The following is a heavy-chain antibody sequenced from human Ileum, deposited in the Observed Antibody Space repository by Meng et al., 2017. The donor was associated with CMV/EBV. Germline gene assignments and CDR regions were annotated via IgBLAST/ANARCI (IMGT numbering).Heavy chain of an antibody. V-gene: IGHV3-23*05. CDR1: GFTFSSYA. J-gene: IGHJ4*02. CDR3: ARYVNFGGDSNY. CDR2: IYNDGTK. Sequence: GESLKISCVASGFTFSSYAMTWVRQAPGKGPEWSSVIYNDGTKYYADYVKGRFTISRDNSQNTLYLQMNRLRAEDTAFYYCARYVNFGGDSNYWGQGTLVTVSS. D-gene: IGHD2-21*02.